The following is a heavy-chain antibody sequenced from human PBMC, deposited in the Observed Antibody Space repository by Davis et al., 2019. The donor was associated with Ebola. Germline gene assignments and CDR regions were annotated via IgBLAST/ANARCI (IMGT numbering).Heavy chain of an antibody. CDR3: ATTQWLREFDN. J-gene: IGHJ4*02. CDR2: IYDHST. V-gene: IGHV3-53*05. CDR1: GFTVSSNH. Sequence: SCAASGFTVSSNHMSWVRQAPGKGLEWVSVIYDHSTAYADSVRGRFIISRDKSNNTLYLEMNSLRVDDTAVYYCATTQWLREFDNWGQGTLVTVSS. D-gene: IGHD6-19*01.